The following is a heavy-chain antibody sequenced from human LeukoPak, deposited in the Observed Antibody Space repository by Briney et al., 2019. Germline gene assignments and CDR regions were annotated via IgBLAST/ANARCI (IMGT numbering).Heavy chain of an antibody. D-gene: IGHD6-19*01. CDR3: AKGTKRGHSSGWYYCYYYMDV. V-gene: IGHV3-23*01. CDR1: GFTFSSYA. CDR2: ISGSGGST. J-gene: IGHJ6*03. Sequence: GGSLRLSCAASGFTFSSYAMSWVRPAPGKGLEWVSAISGSGGSTYYADSVKGRFTLSRDNSKNTLYLQMNSLRAEDTAVYYCAKGTKRGHSSGWYYCYYYMDVWGKGTTVTVSS.